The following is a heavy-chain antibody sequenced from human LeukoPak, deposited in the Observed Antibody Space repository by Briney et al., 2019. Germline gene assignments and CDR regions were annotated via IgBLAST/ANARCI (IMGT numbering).Heavy chain of an antibody. CDR2: ISSSSSYI. J-gene: IGHJ4*02. V-gene: IGHV3-21*01. D-gene: IGHD5/OR15-5a*01. Sequence: LGGSLRLSCAASGFTFSSYSMNWVRQAPGKGLEWVSSISSSSSYIYYADSVKGRFTISRDNAKNSLYLQMNNLRAEDTAVYFCAREIGLRIDFWGQGTLVTVSS. CDR3: AREIGLRIDF. CDR1: GFTFSSYS.